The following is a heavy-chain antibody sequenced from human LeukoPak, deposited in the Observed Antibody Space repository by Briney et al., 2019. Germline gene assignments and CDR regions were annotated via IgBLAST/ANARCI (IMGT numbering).Heavy chain of an antibody. CDR2: IIPILGIA. Sequence: SVKVSCKASGGTFSSYAISWVRQAPGQGLEWMGRIIPILGIANYAQKFQGRVTITADKSTSTAYMELSSLRSEDTAEYYCAREMDYGDYLVYYYYYGMDVWGQGTTVTVSS. J-gene: IGHJ6*02. CDR1: GGTFSSYA. D-gene: IGHD4-17*01. V-gene: IGHV1-69*04. CDR3: AREMDYGDYLVYYYYYGMDV.